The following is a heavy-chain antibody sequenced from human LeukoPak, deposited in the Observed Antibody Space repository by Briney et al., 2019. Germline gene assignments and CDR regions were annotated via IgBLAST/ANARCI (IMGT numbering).Heavy chain of an antibody. D-gene: IGHD2-2*01. J-gene: IGHJ5*02. Sequence: SETLSLTCAVYGWSFNDYYWNWIRQPPGKGLEWIGEINARGDTNYNPSLKSRVAISVDTSKKQFSLRLTSMIAADTALYYCARGQVPAARGYNWFDPWGQGTLVTVSS. CDR3: ARGQVPAARGYNWFDP. CDR1: GWSFNDYY. CDR2: INARGDT. V-gene: IGHV4-34*01.